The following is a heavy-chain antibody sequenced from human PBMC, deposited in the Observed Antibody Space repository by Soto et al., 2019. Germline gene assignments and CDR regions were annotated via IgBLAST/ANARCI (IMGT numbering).Heavy chain of an antibody. CDR3: ARDATFCLDC. Sequence: VGSLRLSCAASGFSFSNYWMAWVRQAPGKGLEWVANINRDGGERYHADSVRGRFTIFRDNSENSLYLQMNRLRAEDTAVYYCARDATFCLDCWGRGTLVTVSS. CDR2: INRDGGER. CDR1: GFSFSNYW. D-gene: IGHD3-16*01. V-gene: IGHV3-7*03. J-gene: IGHJ4*02.